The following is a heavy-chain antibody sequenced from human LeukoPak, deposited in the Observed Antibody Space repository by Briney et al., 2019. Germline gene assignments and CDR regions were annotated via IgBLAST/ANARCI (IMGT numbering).Heavy chain of an antibody. J-gene: IGHJ4*02. CDR1: GFTSSSYG. D-gene: IGHD3-10*01. CDR2: ISYDGSNK. Sequence: GGSLRLSCAASGFTSSSYGMHWVRQAPGKGLEWVAVISYDGSNKYYADSVKGRFTISRDNSKNTLYLQMNSLRAEDTAVYYCAKEWFGELSPPGNWGQGTLVTVSS. V-gene: IGHV3-30*18. CDR3: AKEWFGELSPPGN.